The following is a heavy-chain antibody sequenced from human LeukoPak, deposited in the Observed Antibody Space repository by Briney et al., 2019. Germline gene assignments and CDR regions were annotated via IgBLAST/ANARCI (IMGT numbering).Heavy chain of an antibody. D-gene: IGHD1-26*01. CDR1: GFTFSSYG. Sequence: GGSLRLSCAASGFTFSSYGMRWVRQAPGKGLEWVAVISYDGSNKYYADSVKGRFTISRDNSKNTLYLQMNSLRVEDTAVYYCAKTVRATTFFYYYYYGMDVWGQGTTVTVSS. J-gene: IGHJ6*02. CDR3: AKTVRATTFFYYYYYGMDV. V-gene: IGHV3-30*18. CDR2: ISYDGSNK.